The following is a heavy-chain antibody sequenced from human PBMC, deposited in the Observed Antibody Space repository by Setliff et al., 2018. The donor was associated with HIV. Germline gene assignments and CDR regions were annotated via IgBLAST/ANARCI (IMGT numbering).Heavy chain of an antibody. Sequence: ASVKVSCKASGYTFNNYYMHWVRQAPGQGLEWMGIINPSDNRTYYAQKFQGRVTMTRDTSTSSAYMELRSLRSEDTAVFYCARDRGWEIEYGLDYWGQGTLVTVSS. CDR2: INPSDNRT. CDR3: ARDRGWEIEYGLDY. D-gene: IGHD1-26*01. V-gene: IGHV1-46*02. J-gene: IGHJ4*02. CDR1: GYTFNNYY.